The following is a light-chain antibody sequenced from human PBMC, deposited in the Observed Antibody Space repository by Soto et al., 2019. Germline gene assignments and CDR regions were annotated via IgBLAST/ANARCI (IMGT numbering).Light chain of an antibody. CDR2: DAS. CDR1: RDIAHY. V-gene: IGKV1-33*01. Sequence: DIQLTQSPSSLSASVGDRITITCQASRDIAHYLSWYQQKPGKAPQLLVYDASKIQTGVPSRFSGSASGTDFTFAISSLQPEDRATYFCQQYDDLPLTFGGGTKVEIK. J-gene: IGKJ4*01. CDR3: QQYDDLPLT.